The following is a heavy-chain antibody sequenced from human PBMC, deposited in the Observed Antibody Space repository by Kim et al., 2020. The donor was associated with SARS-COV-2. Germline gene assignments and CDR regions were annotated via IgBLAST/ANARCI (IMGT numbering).Heavy chain of an antibody. Sequence: GGSLRLSCVASGFTFTRHGLHWVRQAPGKGLEWVAVIGRDGTRQYYGDSVKGRFTISRDDSKNTLYLQMNSLEPEDTAVYYCVRDDDYDDNGFDAWGLGTMVSVSP. CDR2: IGRDGTRQ. D-gene: IGHD3-22*01. J-gene: IGHJ3*01. CDR3: VRDDDYDDNGFDA. V-gene: IGHV3-33*01. CDR1: GFTFTRHG.